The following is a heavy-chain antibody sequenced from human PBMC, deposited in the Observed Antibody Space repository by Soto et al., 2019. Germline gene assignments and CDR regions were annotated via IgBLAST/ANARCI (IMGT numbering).Heavy chain of an antibody. Sequence: RGASLKISCKGSGYSFTSYLIGWVLRMPGKGMEWMAIVYPRDSDTRYSPSFPGQVTISADKSISTAYLHWSSLKASDTAMYYCARHGSRGYSSSSGYYYGMDVWGQGTTVTVSS. CDR1: GYSFTSYL. CDR3: ARHGSRGYSSSSGYYYGMDV. CDR2: VYPRDSDT. J-gene: IGHJ6*02. D-gene: IGHD6-13*01. V-gene: IGHV5-51*01.